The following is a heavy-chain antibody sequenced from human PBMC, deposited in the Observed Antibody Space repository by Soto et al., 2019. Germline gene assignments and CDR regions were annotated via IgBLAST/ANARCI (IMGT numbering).Heavy chain of an antibody. D-gene: IGHD6-19*01. CDR2: IWYDGSNK. J-gene: IGHJ5*02. Sequence: GGSLRLSCAASGFTFSSYGMHWVRQAPGKGLEWVAVIWYDGSNKYYADSVKGRFTISRDNSKNTLYLQMNSLRAEDTAVYYCAREGSSGWYDWLDPWGQGTLVTVSS. CDR3: AREGSSGWYDWLDP. CDR1: GFTFSSYG. V-gene: IGHV3-33*01.